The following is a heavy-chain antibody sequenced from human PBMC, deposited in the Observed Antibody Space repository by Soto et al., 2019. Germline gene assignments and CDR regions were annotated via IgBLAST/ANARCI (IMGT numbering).Heavy chain of an antibody. CDR2: IIPIFGTA. V-gene: IGHV1-69*13. CDR3: ARDGSGYRSRASPMDV. D-gene: IGHD3-22*01. CDR1: GDTFSSYA. Sequence: SVKVSCKASGDTFSSYAISWVRQAPGQGLEWMGGIIPIFGTANYAQKFQGRVTITADESTSTAYMELSSLRSEDTAVYYCARDGSGYRSRASPMDVWGQGTTVTVS. J-gene: IGHJ6*02.